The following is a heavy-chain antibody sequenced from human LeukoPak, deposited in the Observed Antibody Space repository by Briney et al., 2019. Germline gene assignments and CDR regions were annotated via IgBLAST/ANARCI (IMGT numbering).Heavy chain of an antibody. D-gene: IGHD5-12*01. J-gene: IGHJ4*02. Sequence: SETLSLTCVVYGGSFSVYHWSWVRQPPGDGLEWIGEIKHSGSTTNIPSLKSRVPISIDASKHQFSLKLSSVTAADTAVYYCARMSPRLRKLPVAASKGFDYWGEGTLVPVSS. V-gene: IGHV4-34*01. CDR2: IKHSGST. CDR3: ARMSPRLRKLPVAASKGFDY. CDR1: GGSFSVYH.